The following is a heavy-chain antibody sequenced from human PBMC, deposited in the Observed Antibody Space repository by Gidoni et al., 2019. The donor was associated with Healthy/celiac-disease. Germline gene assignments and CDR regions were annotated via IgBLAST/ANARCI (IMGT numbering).Heavy chain of an antibody. D-gene: IGHD3-22*01. V-gene: IGHV4-59*01. Sequence: QVQLQESGPGLVKPSETLSLTCTVSGGSLSSYYWSWIRQPPGKGLEWIGYIYYSGSTNYNPSLKSRVTISVDTSKNQFSLKLSSVTAADTAVYYCARDRGYYDSSAHVGRWFDPWGQGTLVTVSS. CDR1: GGSLSSYY. J-gene: IGHJ5*02. CDR3: ARDRGYYDSSAHVGRWFDP. CDR2: IYYSGST.